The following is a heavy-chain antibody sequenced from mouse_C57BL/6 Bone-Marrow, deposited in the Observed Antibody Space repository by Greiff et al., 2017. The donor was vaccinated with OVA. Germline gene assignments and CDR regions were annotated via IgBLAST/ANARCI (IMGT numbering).Heavy chain of an antibody. Sequence: VQLKESGPGLVAPSQSLSITCTVSGFSLTSYAISWVRQPPGKGLEWLGVIWTGGGTNYNSALKSRLSISKDNSKSQVFLKMNSLQTDDTARYYCARNSHYYGSSPHWYFDVWGTGTTVTVSS. CDR2: IWTGGGT. V-gene: IGHV2-9-1*01. J-gene: IGHJ1*03. CDR3: ARNSHYYGSSPHWYFDV. D-gene: IGHD1-1*01. CDR1: GFSLTSYA.